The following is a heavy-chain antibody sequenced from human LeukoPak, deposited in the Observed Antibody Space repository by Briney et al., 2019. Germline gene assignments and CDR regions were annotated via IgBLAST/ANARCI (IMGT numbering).Heavy chain of an antibody. D-gene: IGHD6-13*01. J-gene: IGHJ5*02. CDR3: ARGKRYSSSWFYNRFDP. V-gene: IGHV3-13*01. CDR2: IGTTGDT. CDR1: GFTFSSYD. Sequence: GGSLRLSCEVSGFTFSSYDMHWVRRTTGKGLEWVSGIGTTGDTHYPDSVKGRFTVSRENAKNSLYLQMNSLRAGDTAVYYCARGKRYSSSWFYNRFDPWGQGTLVTVSS.